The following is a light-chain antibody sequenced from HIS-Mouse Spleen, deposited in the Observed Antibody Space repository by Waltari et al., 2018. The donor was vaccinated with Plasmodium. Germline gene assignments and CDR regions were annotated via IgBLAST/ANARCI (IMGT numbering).Light chain of an antibody. Sequence: DIQMTQSPSSLSASVGDRVTITCRASQSISSYLHWYKQKPGKAPKLLIYAASSLQSGVPSRFSGSVSGTDFTLTISSLQPEDFATYYCQQSYSTWTFGQGTKVEIK. V-gene: IGKV1-39*01. J-gene: IGKJ1*01. CDR3: QQSYSTWT. CDR2: AAS. CDR1: QSISSY.